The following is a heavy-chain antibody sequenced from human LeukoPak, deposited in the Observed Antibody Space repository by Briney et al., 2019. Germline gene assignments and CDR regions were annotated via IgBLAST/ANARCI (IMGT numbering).Heavy chain of an antibody. CDR2: INPNSGGT. Sequence: ASVKVSCKASGYTFTGYYMHWVRQVPGQGLEWMGWINPNSGGTNYAQKFQGRVTMTRDTSISTAYMELSRLRSDDTAVYYCARNSEVTIFGVVMDYYYYMDVWGKGTTVTVSS. CDR1: GYTFTGYY. CDR3: ARNSEVTIFGVVMDYYYYMDV. J-gene: IGHJ6*03. D-gene: IGHD3-3*01. V-gene: IGHV1-2*02.